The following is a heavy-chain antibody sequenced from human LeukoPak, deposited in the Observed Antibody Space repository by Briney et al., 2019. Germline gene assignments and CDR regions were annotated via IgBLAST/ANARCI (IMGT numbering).Heavy chain of an antibody. CDR2: IYHSGST. CDR1: GGSISTGDYY. J-gene: IGHJ6*03. V-gene: IGHV4-39*01. CDR3: ARQPYYYYMDV. Sequence: SETLSLTCSVSGGSISTGDYYWSWIRQPPGKGLEWIGSIYHSGSTYYNPSLKSQVTISVDTSKNQFSLKLSSVTAADTAVYYCARQPYYYYMDVWGKGTTVTVSS.